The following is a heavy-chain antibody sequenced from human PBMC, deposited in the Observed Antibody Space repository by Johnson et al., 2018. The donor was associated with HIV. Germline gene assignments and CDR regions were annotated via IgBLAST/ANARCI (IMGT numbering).Heavy chain of an antibody. CDR3: AKLPGSGYYLDAFDI. D-gene: IGHD3-22*01. V-gene: IGHV3-66*01. CDR1: GFTVSSNS. CDR2: IYRGGST. Sequence: VQLVESGGALVQPGGSLRLSCAASGFTVSSNSMTWVRQAPGKGLEWVSLIYRGGSTYYADSVKGRFTISRDNSKNTLYLQMNSLRAEDTAVYYCAKLPGSGYYLDAFDIWGQGTIVTVSS. J-gene: IGHJ3*02.